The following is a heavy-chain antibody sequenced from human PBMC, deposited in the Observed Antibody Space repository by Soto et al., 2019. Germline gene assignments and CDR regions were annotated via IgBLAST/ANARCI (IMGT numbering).Heavy chain of an antibody. CDR1: GFTFSSYG. V-gene: IGHV3-30*18. J-gene: IGHJ6*02. CDR3: AKDISSSEYYYYGMDV. Sequence: GGSLRLSCAASGFTFSSYGMHWVRQAPGKGLEWVAVISYDGSNKYYADSVKGRFTISRDNSKNTLYLQMNSLRAEDTAVYYCAKDISSSEYYYYGMDVWGQGXTVTVSS. D-gene: IGHD6-6*01. CDR2: ISYDGSNK.